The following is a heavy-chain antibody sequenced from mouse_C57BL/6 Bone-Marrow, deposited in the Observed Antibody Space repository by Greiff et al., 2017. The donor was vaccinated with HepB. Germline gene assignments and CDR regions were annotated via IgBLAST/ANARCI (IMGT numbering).Heavy chain of an antibody. CDR2: IDPEDGET. CDR3: ASVIYYDYDWFAY. Sequence: VQLQQSGAELVKPGASVKLSCTASGFNIKDYYMHWVKQRTEQGLEWIGRIDPEDGETKYARKFQGKATITADTSSNTAYLQLSSLTSEDTAVYYCASVIYYDYDWFAYWGQGTLVTVSA. D-gene: IGHD2-4*01. V-gene: IGHV14-2*01. J-gene: IGHJ3*01. CDR1: GFNIKDYY.